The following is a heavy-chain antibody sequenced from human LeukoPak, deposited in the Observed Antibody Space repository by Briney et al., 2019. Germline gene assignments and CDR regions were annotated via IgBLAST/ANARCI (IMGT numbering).Heavy chain of an antibody. D-gene: IGHD3-9*01. CDR3: AKWEDYDILTGYYVSDF. Sequence: GASLRLSCAASGFIFRNYAMSWVRQAPGKGLEWVSAITGSGDTTYYADSVKGRFTISRDNSKNTLYVEMNTLRAEDTAEYYCAKWEDYDILTGYYVSDFWGQGTLVTVSS. J-gene: IGHJ4*02. V-gene: IGHV3-23*01. CDR2: ITGSGDTT. CDR1: GFIFRNYA.